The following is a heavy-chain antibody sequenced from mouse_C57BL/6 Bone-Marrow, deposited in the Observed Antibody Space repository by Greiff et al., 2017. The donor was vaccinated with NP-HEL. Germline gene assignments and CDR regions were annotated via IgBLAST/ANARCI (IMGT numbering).Heavy chain of an antibody. CDR3: ARGGGDAHWYFDV. Sequence: QVQLQQPGAELVKPGASVKMSCKASGYTFTSYWITWVKQRPGQGLEWIRDIYPGSGSTNYNEKFKSKATLTVDTSSSTAYMQLSSLTSEDSAVYYCARGGGDAHWYFDVWGTGTTVTVSS. CDR2: IYPGSGST. CDR1: GYTFTSYW. J-gene: IGHJ1*03. V-gene: IGHV1-55*01. D-gene: IGHD3-3*01.